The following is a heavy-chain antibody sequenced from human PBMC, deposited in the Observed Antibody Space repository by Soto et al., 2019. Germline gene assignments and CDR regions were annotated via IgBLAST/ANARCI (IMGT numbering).Heavy chain of an antibody. J-gene: IGHJ6*02. V-gene: IGHV4-39*01. CDR2: IYYSGST. Sequence: PSETLSLTCTVSGGSISSSSYYWGWIRQPPGKGLEWIGSIYYSGSTYYNPSLKSRVTISVDTSKNQFSLKLSSVTAADTAVYYCASSYCSSTSCYKLYYYYGMDVWGQRTTVTVSS. CDR3: ASSYCSSTSCYKLYYYYGMDV. CDR1: GGSISSSSYY. D-gene: IGHD2-2*01.